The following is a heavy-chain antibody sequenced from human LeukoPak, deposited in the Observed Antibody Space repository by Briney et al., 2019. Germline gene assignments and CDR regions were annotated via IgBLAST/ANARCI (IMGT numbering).Heavy chain of an antibody. CDR1: GGTFLSYA. V-gene: IGHV1-69*13. J-gene: IGHJ4*02. CDR3: ARSPTTVTTLDY. CDR2: IIPIFGKA. Sequence: SVKVSCKASGGTFLSYAINWVRQAPGRGLEWMGGIIPIFGKATYAQNFQGRLTITADESTSTAYMELSSLRSEDTAMFYCARSPTTVTTLDYWGQGTLVTVSS. D-gene: IGHD4-11*01.